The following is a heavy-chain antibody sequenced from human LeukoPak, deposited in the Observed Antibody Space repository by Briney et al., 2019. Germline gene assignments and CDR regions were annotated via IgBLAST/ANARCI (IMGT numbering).Heavy chain of an antibody. Sequence: GSSVKVSCKASGGTFSSYAISWVRQAPGQGLEWMGRIIPILGIANYAQKFQGRVTITADKSTSTAYMELSSLRSEDTAVYYCATGPGTIFGVAYYGMDVWGQGTTVTVSS. CDR2: IIPILGIA. CDR1: GGTFSSYA. D-gene: IGHD3-3*01. J-gene: IGHJ6*02. V-gene: IGHV1-69*04. CDR3: ATGPGTIFGVAYYGMDV.